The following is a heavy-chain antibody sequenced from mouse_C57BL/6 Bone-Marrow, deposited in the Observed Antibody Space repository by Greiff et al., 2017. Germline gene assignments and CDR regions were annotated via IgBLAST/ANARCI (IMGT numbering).Heavy chain of an antibody. D-gene: IGHD2-2*01. CDR2: IWSGGSS. CDR1: GFSLTSYG. V-gene: IGHV2-2*01. J-gene: IGHJ3*01. Sequence: VQLQQSGPGLVQPSQSLSITCTVSGFSLTSYGVHWVRQSPGKGLEWLGVIWSGGSSDYNAAFISRLSISKDNSTGQVVFKMNRLQADDTAIYYCASPYGYDGAWFACGGQGTLVTVSA. CDR3: ASPYGYDGAWFAC.